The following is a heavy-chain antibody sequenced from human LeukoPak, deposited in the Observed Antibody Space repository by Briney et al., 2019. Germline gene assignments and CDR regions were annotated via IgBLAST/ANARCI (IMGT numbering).Heavy chain of an antibody. V-gene: IGHV4-34*01. D-gene: IGHD3-10*01. CDR1: GGSFSGYY. CDR3: ARGTKYGWFGELLYTPYDY. J-gene: IGHJ4*02. CDR2: INHSGST. Sequence: PSETLSLTCAVYGGSFSGYYWSWIRQPPGKGLEWIGEINHSGSTNYNPSLKSRVTISVDTSKNQFSLKLSSVTAADTAVYYCARGTKYGWFGELLYTPYDYWGQGTLVTVSS.